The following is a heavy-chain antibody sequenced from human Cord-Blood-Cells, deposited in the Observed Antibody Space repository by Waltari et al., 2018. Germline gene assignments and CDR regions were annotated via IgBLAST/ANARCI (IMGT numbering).Heavy chain of an antibody. Sequence: QLQLVQSGAEVTTPGYSVKVSCKASGGLFSSLPTSWVRQPPGQGLEWMGGIIPIFGTANDAQKFQGRVTITADESTSTAYMELSSLRTEDTAVYYCATATGDPPERDYWGQGTLVTVSS. J-gene: IGHJ4*02. V-gene: IGHV1-69*01. CDR1: GGLFSSLP. D-gene: IGHD7-27*01. CDR3: ATATGDPPERDY. CDR2: IIPIFGTA.